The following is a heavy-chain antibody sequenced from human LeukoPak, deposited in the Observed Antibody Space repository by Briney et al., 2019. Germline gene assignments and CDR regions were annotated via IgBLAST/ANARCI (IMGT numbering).Heavy chain of an antibody. Sequence: PSETLSLTCTVSGGSVSSGSYYWSWIRQPPGKGLEWIGYIYYSGSTNYNPSLKSRVTISVDTSKNQFSLKLSSVTAADTAVYYCARVGRGNFWSGYCEHGMDVWGQGTTVTVSS. CDR3: ARVGRGNFWSGYCEHGMDV. CDR1: GGSVSSGSYY. CDR2: IYYSGST. D-gene: IGHD3-3*01. V-gene: IGHV4-61*01. J-gene: IGHJ6*02.